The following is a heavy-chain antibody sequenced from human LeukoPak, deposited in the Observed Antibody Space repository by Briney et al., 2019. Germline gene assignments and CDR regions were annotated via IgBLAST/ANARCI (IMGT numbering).Heavy chain of an antibody. CDR1: GFTFSTYA. J-gene: IGHJ4*02. CDR3: AASFTYYFNY. CDR2: IGGSGVTT. D-gene: IGHD3-10*01. V-gene: IGHV3-23*01. Sequence: HPGGSLRLSCAVSGFTFSTYAMSWVRQAPGKGLEWVSFIGGSGVTTLYAGSVRGRFTISRDNAKSTLYLQMNSLRAEDTAVYYCAASFTYYFNYWGQGTLVTVSS.